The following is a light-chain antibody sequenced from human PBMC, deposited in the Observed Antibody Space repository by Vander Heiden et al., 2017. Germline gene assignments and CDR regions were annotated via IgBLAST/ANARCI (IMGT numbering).Light chain of an antibody. CDR1: QDISSF. V-gene: IGKV1-9*01. CDR2: AAS. CDR3: QQLNSYPLT. J-gene: IGKJ4*01. Sequence: DLQLTQSPSFLSASVGDRVTITCRASQDISSFFAWYQQKPGQAPKLLIYAASTLQSGVPSRFSGSGSGTEFTLTISSLQPEDFATYHCQQLNSYPLTFGGGTKVEIK.